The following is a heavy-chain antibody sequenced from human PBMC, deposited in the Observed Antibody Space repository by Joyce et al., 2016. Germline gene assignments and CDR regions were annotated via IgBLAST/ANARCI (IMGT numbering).Heavy chain of an antibody. CDR3: AGLFGSGSYYNPSYYYYYYMDV. V-gene: IGHV5-51*01. D-gene: IGHD3-10*01. Sequence: EVQLVQSGAEVKEPGESLKISCKGSGYSFSSYWIGWVRQMPGKGHEWMGIIYPDDSDTRYSPSFKGQVTISADKSLSTAYLQWSSVKASDTAMYYCAGLFGSGSYYNPSYYYYYYMDVWGKGTTVTVSS. CDR1: GYSFSSYW. J-gene: IGHJ6*03. CDR2: IYPDDSDT.